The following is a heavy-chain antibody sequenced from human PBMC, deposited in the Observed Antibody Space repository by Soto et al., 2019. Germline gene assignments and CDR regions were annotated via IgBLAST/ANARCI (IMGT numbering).Heavy chain of an antibody. J-gene: IGHJ6*02. D-gene: IGHD2-2*01. V-gene: IGHV4-30-4*01. CDR2: IFSSGTT. CDR1: GDSISSGNKY. Sequence: KTAETLSLTCTVSGDSISSGNKYWSWIRQPPGKGLGWIGYIFSSGTTYYNPSLKSRLTMSLDASQNQFSLKLSSVTAADTAVYYCAREGYCSSTSCYNYYYYGMDVWGQGTTVTVSS. CDR3: AREGYCSSTSCYNYYYYGMDV.